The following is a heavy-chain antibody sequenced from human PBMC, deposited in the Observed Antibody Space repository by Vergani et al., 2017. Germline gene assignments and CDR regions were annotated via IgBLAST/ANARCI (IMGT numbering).Heavy chain of an antibody. V-gene: IGHV3-49*04. D-gene: IGHD3-10*01. Sequence: EVHLVESGGGLVQPGRSLRLSCSGSGFTLGDYAMTWVRQAPGKGLEWVAFIWSKPYGGTTEYAAPVKGRFTISRDDSKNTLYLQMNSLKTEDTAVYYWTTVSMVRGVITDYWGQGTLVTVSS. CDR3: TTVSMVRGVITDY. J-gene: IGHJ4*02. CDR1: GFTLGDYA. CDR2: IWSKPYGGTT.